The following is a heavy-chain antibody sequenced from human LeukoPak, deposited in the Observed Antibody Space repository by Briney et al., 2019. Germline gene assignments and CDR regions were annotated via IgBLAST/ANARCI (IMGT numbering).Heavy chain of an antibody. V-gene: IGHV1-46*01. CDR1: GYTFTSYY. J-gene: IGHJ4*02. D-gene: IGHD3-10*01. CDR2: INPSGGST. CDR3: ARDLRITMVRGVVLDY. Sequence: ASVKVSCKASGYTFTSYYMHWVRQAPGQGLEWMGIINPSGGSTSYAQKFQGRVTMTRDTSTSTVYMELSSLRSEDTAVYCCARDLRITMVRGVVLDYWGQGTLVTVSS.